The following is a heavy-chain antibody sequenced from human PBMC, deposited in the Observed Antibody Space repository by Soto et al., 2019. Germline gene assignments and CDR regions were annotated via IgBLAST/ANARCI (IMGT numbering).Heavy chain of an antibody. CDR1: GFTFSSYS. CDR2: ISSSSSYI. J-gene: IGHJ4*02. CDR3: ARDSYSSEAYFDY. D-gene: IGHD3-10*01. Sequence: EVQLVESGGGLVKPGGSLRLSCAASGFTFSSYSMNWVRQAPGKGLEWVSSISSSSSYIYYADSVKGRFTISRDNANNALYLQMNSLRAEDTAVYYCARDSYSSEAYFDYWGQGTLVTVSS. V-gene: IGHV3-21*01.